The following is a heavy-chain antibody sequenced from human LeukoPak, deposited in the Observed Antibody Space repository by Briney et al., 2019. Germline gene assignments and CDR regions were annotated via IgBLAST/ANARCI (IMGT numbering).Heavy chain of an antibody. CDR2: IYHSGST. Sequence: PSETLSLTCAVSGYSISSGYYWGWIRQPPGKGLEWIGSIYHSGSTYYNPSLKSRVTISVDTSKNQFSLKLSSVTAADTAVYYCARGLGNPDIAAAGKGFPFDYWGQGTLVTVSS. J-gene: IGHJ4*02. D-gene: IGHD6-13*01. CDR1: GYSISSGYY. V-gene: IGHV4-38-2*01. CDR3: ARGLGNPDIAAAGKGFPFDY.